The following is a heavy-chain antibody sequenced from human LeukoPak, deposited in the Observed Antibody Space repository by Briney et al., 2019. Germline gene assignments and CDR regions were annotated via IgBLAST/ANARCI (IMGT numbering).Heavy chain of an antibody. CDR3: ARVANAVNDF. D-gene: IGHD4-17*01. CDR2: IWYDGINK. J-gene: IGHJ3*01. Sequence: HPGRSLRLSCAASGFTFSHYGMHWVRQAPGKGLEWVAVIWYDGINKYYSDSVKGRFTISRDSSKNTLSLHMNSLRAEDTAVYYCARVANAVNDFWGQGTMVTVSP. V-gene: IGHV3-33*01. CDR1: GFTFSHYG.